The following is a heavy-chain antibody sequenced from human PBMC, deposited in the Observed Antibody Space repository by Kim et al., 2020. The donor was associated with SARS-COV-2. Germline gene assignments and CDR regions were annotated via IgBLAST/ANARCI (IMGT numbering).Heavy chain of an antibody. CDR3: ARGGAQDYYYYGMDV. V-gene: IGHV6-1*01. Sequence: VSVKSRITINPDTSKNQFSLQLNSVTPEDTAVYYCARGGAQDYYYYGMDVWGQGTTVTVSS. D-gene: IGHD1-26*01. J-gene: IGHJ6*02.